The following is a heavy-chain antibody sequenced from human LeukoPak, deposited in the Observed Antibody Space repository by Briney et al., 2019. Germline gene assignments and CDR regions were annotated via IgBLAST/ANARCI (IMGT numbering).Heavy chain of an antibody. D-gene: IGHD3-10*01. CDR2: ISGSGGST. Sequence: GGSLRLSCAASGFTFSSYAMSWVRQAPGKGLEWVPAISGSGGSTYYADSVKGRFTISRDNSKNTLYLQMNSLRAEDTAVYYCAKDSKAVVRGSWGQGTLVTVSS. J-gene: IGHJ5*02. CDR3: AKDSKAVVRGS. CDR1: GFTFSSYA. V-gene: IGHV3-23*01.